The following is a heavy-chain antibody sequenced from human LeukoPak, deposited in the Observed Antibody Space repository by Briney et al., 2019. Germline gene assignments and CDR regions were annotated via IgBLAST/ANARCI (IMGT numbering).Heavy chain of an antibody. J-gene: IGHJ4*02. Sequence: SETLSLTCTVSGGSISSSSYYWGWIRQPPGKGLEWIGSIYYSGSTYYNPSLKSRVTISTDTSKNQFSLKLSSVTAADTAVYYCARATVTSYYFDYWGQGTLVTVSS. V-gene: IGHV4-39*07. CDR3: ARATVTSYYFDY. D-gene: IGHD4-17*01. CDR2: IYYSGST. CDR1: GGSISSSSYY.